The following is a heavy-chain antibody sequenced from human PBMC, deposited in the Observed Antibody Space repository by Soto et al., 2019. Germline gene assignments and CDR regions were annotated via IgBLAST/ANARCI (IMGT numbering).Heavy chain of an antibody. V-gene: IGHV3-11*01. D-gene: IGHD3-10*01. CDR1: GFTFSDYY. CDR3: ARDSLSITMVRGVIIKGGTHMDV. Sequence: GGSLRLSCTASGFTFSDYYMSWIRQAPGKGLEWVSYISSSGSTIYYADSVKGRFTISRDNAKNSLYLQMNSLRAEDTAVYYCARDSLSITMVRGVIIKGGTHMDVWGKGTTVTVSS. CDR2: ISSSGSTI. J-gene: IGHJ6*03.